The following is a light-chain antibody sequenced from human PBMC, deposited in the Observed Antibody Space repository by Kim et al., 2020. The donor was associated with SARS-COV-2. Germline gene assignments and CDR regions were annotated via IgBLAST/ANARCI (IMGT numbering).Light chain of an antibody. V-gene: IGKV3-20*01. Sequence: EIVLTQSPGTLSLSPGERATLSCRASPSGNNNYLAWYQQKPGQAPRLLIYDTYIRATGIPDRFSGSGSGTDFTLSISGLDPEDFAVYVCQPYDYSKVFGQGTKVDIK. CDR3: QPYDYSKV. CDR1: PSGNNNY. CDR2: DTY. J-gene: IGKJ1*01.